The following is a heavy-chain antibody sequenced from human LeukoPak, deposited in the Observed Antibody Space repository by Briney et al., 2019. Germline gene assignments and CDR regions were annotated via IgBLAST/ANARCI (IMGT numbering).Heavy chain of an antibody. CDR3: ARKAAGRFDY. J-gene: IGHJ4*02. CDR1: GGSFSGYY. D-gene: IGHD6-13*01. Sequence: PSETLSLTCAVYGGSFSGYYWSWIRQPPGKGLEWIGEINHSGSTNYNPSLKSRVTISVDTSKNQFSLKLSSVTAADTAVYYCARKAAGRFDYWGQGTLVTVSS. CDR2: INHSGST. V-gene: IGHV4-34*01.